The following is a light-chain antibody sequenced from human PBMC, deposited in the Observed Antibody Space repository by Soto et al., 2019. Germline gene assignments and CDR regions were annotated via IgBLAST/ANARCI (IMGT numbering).Light chain of an antibody. J-gene: IGLJ1*01. CDR1: SRDVGAYIY. CDR2: EVT. CDR3: CTYTSSRTYV. V-gene: IGLV2-14*01. Sequence: SVLTQPASVSGSPGQSITNSCTGTSRDVGAYIYVSWYQHHPGKAPKGMMYEVTNRPSGVSDRFSGSKSGNSASLTISGLQAEDEADYYCCTYTSSRTYVCGTGTKVTDL.